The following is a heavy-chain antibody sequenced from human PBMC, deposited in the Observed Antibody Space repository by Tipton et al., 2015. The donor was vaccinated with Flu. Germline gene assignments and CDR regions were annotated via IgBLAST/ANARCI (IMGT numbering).Heavy chain of an antibody. D-gene: IGHD2-21*01. CDR3: ARADCVVRGCHMWWFDP. CDR2: INPNSGGT. CDR1: AHIFIGYY. Sequence: QLVQSGAEVKKTGASVKVSCKAPAHIFIGYYIHWVRQAPGQGLEWLGRINPNSGGTNYAQKFQGRLTLTRDTSISIAYMELSRLTSDDTAVYYCARADCVVRGCHMWWFDPWGQGALVTVSS. J-gene: IGHJ5*02. V-gene: IGHV1-2*06.